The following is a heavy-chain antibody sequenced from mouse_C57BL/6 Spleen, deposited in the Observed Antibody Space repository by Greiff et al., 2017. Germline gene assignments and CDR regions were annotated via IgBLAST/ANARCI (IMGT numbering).Heavy chain of an antibody. D-gene: IGHD2-3*01. CDR2: IRNKANGYTT. CDR3: ARWDGYYGFAY. J-gene: IGHJ3*01. Sequence: EVKLVESGGGLVQPGGSLSLSCAASGFTFTDYYMSWVRQPPGQALEWLGFIRNKANGYTTEYSASVKGRFTISRDNSQSILYLQMNALGAEDSATYYCARWDGYYGFAYWGQGTLVTVSA. CDR1: GFTFTDYY. V-gene: IGHV7-3*01.